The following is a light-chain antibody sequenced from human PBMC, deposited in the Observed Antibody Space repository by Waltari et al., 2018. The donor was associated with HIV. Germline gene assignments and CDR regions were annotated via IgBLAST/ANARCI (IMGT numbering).Light chain of an antibody. V-gene: IGKV3-11*01. J-gene: IGKJ1*01. CDR1: QSVGSY. Sequence: EIVLTQSPATLSLSPGERATLSCRASQSVGSYLAWYQQKPGQAPRLLIYDASNRATVIPARFSGSGSGTDFTLTISSLEPEEFAVYYCQQRSDWPPTFGQGTKVEIK. CDR3: QQRSDWPPT. CDR2: DAS.